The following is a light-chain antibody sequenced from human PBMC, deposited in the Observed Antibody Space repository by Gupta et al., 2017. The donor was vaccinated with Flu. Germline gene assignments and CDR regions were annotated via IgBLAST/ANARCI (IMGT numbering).Light chain of an antibody. CDR1: ALKNQY. CDR2: KDN. CDR3: QSADISATFV. J-gene: IGLJ1*01. V-gene: IGLV3-25*03. Sequence: SYELTQPPSVSVSPGQTATIPCSGDALKNQYVYWYRQRPGQAPVLLIYKDNERPSGIPERFSGSSSGTTATLSISRVQAEDEADYYCQSADISATFVFGTGTRVTVL.